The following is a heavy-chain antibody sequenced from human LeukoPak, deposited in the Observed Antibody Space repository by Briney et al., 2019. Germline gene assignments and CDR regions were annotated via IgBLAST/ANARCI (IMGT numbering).Heavy chain of an antibody. CDR3: ARALPKSYIVWNYNWFDP. D-gene: IGHD1-7*01. CDR2: INPNSGGT. Sequence: ASVKVSCKASGYTFTGYYMHWVRQAPGQGLEWMGWINPNSGGTNYAQKFQGRVTMTRDTSISTAYMELSRLRSDDTAVYYCARALPKSYIVWNYNWFDPWGQGTLVTVSS. J-gene: IGHJ5*02. CDR1: GYTFTGYY. V-gene: IGHV1-2*02.